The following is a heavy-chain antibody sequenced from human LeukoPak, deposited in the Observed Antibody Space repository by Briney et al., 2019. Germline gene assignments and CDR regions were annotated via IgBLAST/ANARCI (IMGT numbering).Heavy chain of an antibody. J-gene: IGHJ4*02. Sequence: PSETLSLTCTVSGGSISSSSYYWGWIRQPPGKGLEWIGSIYYSGSTYYNPSLKSRVTISVDTSKNQFSLKLSSVTAADTAVYYCARLSLSAFWVRQQLVRNYFDYWGQGTLVTVSS. CDR1: GGSISSSSYY. D-gene: IGHD6-13*01. V-gene: IGHV4-39*07. CDR3: ARLSLSAFWVRQQLVRNYFDY. CDR2: IYYSGST.